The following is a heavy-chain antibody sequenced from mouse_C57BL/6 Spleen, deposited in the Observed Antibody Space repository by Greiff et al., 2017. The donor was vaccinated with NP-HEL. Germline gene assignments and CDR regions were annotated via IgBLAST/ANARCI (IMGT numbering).Heavy chain of an antibody. D-gene: IGHD1-1*01. CDR3: ARHGKDAMDY. V-gene: IGHV1-80*01. CDR2: IYPGDGDT. CDR1: GYAFSSYW. Sequence: VKLMESGAELVKPGASVKISCKASGYAFSSYWMNWVKQRPGKGLEWIGQIYPGDGDTNYNGKFKGKATLTADKSSSTAYMQLSSLTSEDSAVYFCARHGKDAMDYWGQGTSVTVSS. J-gene: IGHJ4*01.